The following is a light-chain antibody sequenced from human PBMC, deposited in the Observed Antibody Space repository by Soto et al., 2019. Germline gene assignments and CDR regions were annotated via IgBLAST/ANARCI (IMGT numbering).Light chain of an antibody. CDR2: GAS. V-gene: IGKV3-20*01. CDR1: QSVSSSY. J-gene: IGKJ1*01. Sequence: EIVLTQSPATLSLSPGERATLSCRASQSVSSSYLGWYQKKPGQAPRLLIYGASSRATGIPDRFRGSGSGTDFTLTINRLEPEDFAVYYCQHYGSSPTTFGQGTKVDIK. CDR3: QHYGSSPTT.